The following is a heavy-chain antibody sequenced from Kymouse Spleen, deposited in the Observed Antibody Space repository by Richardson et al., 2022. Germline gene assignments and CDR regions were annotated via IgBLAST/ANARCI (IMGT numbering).Heavy chain of an antibody. CDR2: MNPNSGNT. Sequence: QVQLVQSGAEVKKPGASVKVSCKASGYTFTSYDINWVRQATGQGLEWMGWMNPNSGNTGYAQKFQGRVTMTRNTSISTAYMELSSLRSEDTAVYYCARGDSSSWSYYYYYGMDVWGQGTTVTVSS. J-gene: IGHJ6*02. V-gene: IGHV1-8*01. D-gene: IGHD6-13*01. CDR1: GYTFTSYD. CDR3: ARGDSSSWSYYYYYGMDV.